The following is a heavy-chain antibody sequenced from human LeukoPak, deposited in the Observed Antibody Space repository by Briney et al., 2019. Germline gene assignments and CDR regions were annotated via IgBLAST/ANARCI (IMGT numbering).Heavy chain of an antibody. CDR2: ISGSGGST. CDR1: GFTFSSYA. Sequence: GGSLRLSCAASGFTFSSYAMSWVRQAPGKGLEWVSAISGSGGSTYYTDSVKGRFTISRDNSKNTLYLQMNSLRAEDTAVYYCAKAPRAAAGTYNGMDVWGQGTTVTVSS. D-gene: IGHD6-13*01. J-gene: IGHJ6*02. V-gene: IGHV3-23*01. CDR3: AKAPRAAAGTYNGMDV.